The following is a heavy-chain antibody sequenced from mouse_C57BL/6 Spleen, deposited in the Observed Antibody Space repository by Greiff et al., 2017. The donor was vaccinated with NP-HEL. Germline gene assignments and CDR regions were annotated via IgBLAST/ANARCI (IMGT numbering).Heavy chain of an antibody. CDR2: ISDGGSYT. Sequence: EVQRVESGGGLVKPGGSLKLSCAASGFTFSSYAMSWVRQTPEKRLEWVATISDGGSYTYYPDNVKGRFTISRDNAKNNLYLQMSHLKSEDTAMYYCARDSGDSNFFDYWGQGTTLTVSS. CDR3: ARDSGDSNFFDY. CDR1: GFTFSSYA. J-gene: IGHJ2*01. V-gene: IGHV5-4*01. D-gene: IGHD3-3*01.